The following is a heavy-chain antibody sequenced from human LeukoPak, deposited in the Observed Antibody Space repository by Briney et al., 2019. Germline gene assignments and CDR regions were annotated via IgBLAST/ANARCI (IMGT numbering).Heavy chain of an antibody. J-gene: IGHJ4*02. CDR2: IIRNSNTI. D-gene: IGHD4/OR15-4a*01. CDR1: GFTLNMYT. CDR3: ARDGANCPGDF. Sequence: GGSLRLSCAASGFTLNMYTMNWVRQAPGKGLEWLSYIIRNSNTIRYADSVKGRFTVSRDNDKNSLFLEMNSLRDDDTAVYYCARDGANCPGDFWGQGILVTVSS. V-gene: IGHV3-48*02.